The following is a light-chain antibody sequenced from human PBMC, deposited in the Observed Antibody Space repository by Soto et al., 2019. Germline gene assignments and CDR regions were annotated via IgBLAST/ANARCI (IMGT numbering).Light chain of an antibody. V-gene: IGKV3-20*01. CDR1: QTVRNTY. CDR3: QQFSCYPST. Sequence: EFVLTQSPGTLSLSPGERATLSCRASQTVRNTYLTCYQQKPGQAPRLLNYDASSRATVIPDRFSGGGSGTDFTLTISRLEPEAFAVYYCQQFSCYPSTFGGGTKVEIK. CDR2: DAS. J-gene: IGKJ4*01.